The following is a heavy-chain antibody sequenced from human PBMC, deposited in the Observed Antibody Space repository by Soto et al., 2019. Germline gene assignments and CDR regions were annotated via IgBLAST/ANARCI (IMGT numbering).Heavy chain of an antibody. CDR1: GFTFTSYG. Sequence: QAHLVESGGGVVQPRRSLRLSCAASGFTFTSYGMHWVRQAPGTRLEWVAVISYDGGLQHYADSVKGRFTISRDNSKNVVLLQMNSLRAEDTAVYYCVSDRGYGHASVPYAWGQGTLVSVSS. D-gene: IGHD5-18*01. CDR2: ISYDGGLQ. V-gene: IGHV3-30*03. J-gene: IGHJ5*02. CDR3: VSDRGYGHASVPYA.